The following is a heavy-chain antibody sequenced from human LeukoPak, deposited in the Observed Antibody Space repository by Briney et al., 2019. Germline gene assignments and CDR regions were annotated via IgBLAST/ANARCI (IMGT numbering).Heavy chain of an antibody. V-gene: IGHV4-31*11. CDR2: ISNSGTT. D-gene: IGHD2-21*02. Sequence: SQTLSLTCAVSGDSVSSGGYYWPWIRQHPGKGLEWIGYISNSGTTSYSPSLKSRVSISVDTSNNQFSLRLSSVTAADTAVYYCARDVVVTSSPDAFDIWGQGTMVTVSS. CDR3: ARDVVVTSSPDAFDI. CDR1: GDSVSSGGYY. J-gene: IGHJ3*02.